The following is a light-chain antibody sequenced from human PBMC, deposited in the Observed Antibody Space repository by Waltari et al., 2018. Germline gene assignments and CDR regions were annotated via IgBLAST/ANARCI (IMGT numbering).Light chain of an antibody. CDR2: KGS. V-gene: IGKV2-30*02. CDR1: QSLVHRDGNTY. J-gene: IGKJ1*01. CDR3: MQGTHWLWT. Sequence: DVVMTQSPLSLPVTLGQPASISCRSSQSLVHRDGNTYLNWFQQRPGQSPRRLIYKGSSRDSGVPDRFSGSVSGTDFTLKISRVEAEDVGVYYCMQGTHWLWTVGQGTKVEIK.